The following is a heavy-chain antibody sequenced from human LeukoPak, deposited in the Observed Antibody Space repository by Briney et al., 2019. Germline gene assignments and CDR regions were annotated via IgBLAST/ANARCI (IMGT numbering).Heavy chain of an antibody. CDR3: TRVSSSSRPYYYCIDI. Sequence: PGGTLRLSCTTSGFTFGDYAMSWVRHAPGPGLERVGFVRSKAYGGTTDYAASVKGRSTISRDDSKQIAYLQMNSLKADDTAVYYCTRVSSSSRPYYYCIDIWGKGTTVTVSS. CDR1: GFTFGDYA. CDR2: VRSKAYGGTT. J-gene: IGHJ6*03. D-gene: IGHD6-6*01. V-gene: IGHV3-49*04.